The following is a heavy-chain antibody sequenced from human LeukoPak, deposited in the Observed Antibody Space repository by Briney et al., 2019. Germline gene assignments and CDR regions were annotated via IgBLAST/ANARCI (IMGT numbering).Heavy chain of an antibody. D-gene: IGHD1-26*01. Sequence: ASVKVSCKASGGTFSSYAISWVRQAPGQGLEWMGWINPNSGDTNFAQKFQGRVTMTRDTSISTAYMELSRLRSDDTAVYYCANVIAGVTTDYWGQGTLVTVSS. V-gene: IGHV1-2*02. J-gene: IGHJ4*02. CDR2: INPNSGDT. CDR1: GGTFSSYA. CDR3: ANVIAGVTTDY.